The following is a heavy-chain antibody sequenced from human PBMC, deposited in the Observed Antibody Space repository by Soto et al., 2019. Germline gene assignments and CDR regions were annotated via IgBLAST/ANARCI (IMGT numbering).Heavy chain of an antibody. CDR1: VLPFSSYS. J-gene: IGHJ6*02. CDR2: ISSSSSYI. V-gene: IGHV3-21*01. D-gene: IGHD5-12*01. Sequence: GGSLRLSCSASVLPFSSYSMNWVRQAPGKGLEWVSSISSSSSYIYYADSVKGRFTISRDNAKNSLYLQMNSLRAEDTAVYYCARWISDIVAHYYYYGMDVWGQGTTVTVS. CDR3: ARWISDIVAHYYYYGMDV.